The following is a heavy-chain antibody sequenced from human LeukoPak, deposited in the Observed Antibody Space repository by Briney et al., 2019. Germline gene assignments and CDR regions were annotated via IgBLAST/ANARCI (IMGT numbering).Heavy chain of an antibody. CDR2: IYYSGST. CDR3: ARRDSSSCIDY. D-gene: IGHD6-13*01. V-gene: IGHV4-59*08. Sequence: PSETLSLTCTVSGGSISSYYWSWIRQPPGKGLEWIGYIYYSGSTNYNPSLKSRVSIPVDTSKNQFSLKLSSVTAADTAVYYCARRDSSSCIDYWGQGTLVTVSS. CDR1: GGSISSYY. J-gene: IGHJ4*02.